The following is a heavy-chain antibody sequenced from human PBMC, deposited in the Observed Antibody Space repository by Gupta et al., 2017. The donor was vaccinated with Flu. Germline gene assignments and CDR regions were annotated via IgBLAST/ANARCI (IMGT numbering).Heavy chain of an antibody. V-gene: IGHV3-74*01. J-gene: IGHJ4*02. Sequence: SSTDYADSVKGRFTVARDSAKNTVFLQMSSLRADDTAVYFCACGALRTGVPSQIGGCWGQGTLVTVSS. D-gene: IGHD6-19*01. CDR3: ACGALRTGVPSQIGGC. CDR2: SST.